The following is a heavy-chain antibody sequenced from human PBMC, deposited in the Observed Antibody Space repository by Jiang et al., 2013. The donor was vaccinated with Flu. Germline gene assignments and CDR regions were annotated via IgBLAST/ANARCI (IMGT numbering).Heavy chain of an antibody. CDR1: GFTFSSYA. Sequence: RLSCAASGFTFSSYAMHWVRQAPGKGLEYVSAISSNGGSTYYANSVKGGFTISRDNSKNTLYLQMGSLRAEDMAVYYCAREGTVTTDLYYFDYWGQGTLVTVSS. CDR3: AREGTVTTDLYYFDY. CDR2: ISSNGGST. V-gene: IGHV3-64*01. J-gene: IGHJ4*02. D-gene: IGHD4-17*01.